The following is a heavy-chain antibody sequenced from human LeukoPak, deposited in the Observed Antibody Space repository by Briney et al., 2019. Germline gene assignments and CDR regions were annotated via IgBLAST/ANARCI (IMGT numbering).Heavy chain of an antibody. CDR3: ARLSMVRGVLDY. V-gene: IGHV2-5*02. J-gene: IGHJ4*02. CDR2: IYWDDDK. D-gene: IGHD3-10*01. Sequence: SGPTLVKPTQTLTLTCTFSGFSLSSSGVGVGWIRQPPAKALEWLALIYWDDDKRYSPSLKSRLTITKDTSKNQVVLTMTNMDPVDTATYYCARLSMVRGVLDYWGQGTLVTVSS. CDR1: GFSLSSSGVG.